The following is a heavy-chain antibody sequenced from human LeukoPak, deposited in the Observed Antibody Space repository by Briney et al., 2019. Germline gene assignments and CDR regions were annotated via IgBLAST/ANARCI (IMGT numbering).Heavy chain of an antibody. CDR1: GITLSNYG. CDR2: ISGSGGSA. CDR3: AKRGVVIRVILVGFHKEAYYFDS. J-gene: IGHJ4*02. D-gene: IGHD3-22*01. Sequence: GGSLRLSCAVSGITLSNYGMSWVRQAPGEGPEWVAGISGSGGSAYYADAVKGRFTISRDNPKNTLYLQMNSLRVEDTAVYFCAKRGVVIRVILVGFHKEAYYFDSWGQGALVTVSS. V-gene: IGHV3-23*01.